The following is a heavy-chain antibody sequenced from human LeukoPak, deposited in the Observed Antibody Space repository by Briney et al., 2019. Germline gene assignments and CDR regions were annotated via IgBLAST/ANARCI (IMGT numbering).Heavy chain of an antibody. V-gene: IGHV1-18*04. CDR3: ARDVVRGVMYNWFDP. J-gene: IGHJ5*02. CDR2: ISAYNGNT. D-gene: IGHD3-10*01. CDR1: GYTFTSYG. Sequence: ASVKVSCKASGYTFTSYGISWVRQAPGQGREWMGWISAYNGNTNYAQKLQGRVTMPTDTSTSTAYMELRSLRSDDTAVYYCARDVVRGVMYNWFDPWGQGTLVTVSS.